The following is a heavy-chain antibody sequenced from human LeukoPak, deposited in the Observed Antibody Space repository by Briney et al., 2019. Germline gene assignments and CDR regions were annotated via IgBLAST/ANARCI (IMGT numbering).Heavy chain of an antibody. V-gene: IGHV3-9*01. D-gene: IGHD3-16*02. Sequence: PGGSLRLSCVASGFTFDDYAMHWVRQAPGKGLEWISYISWNGGSIDYADSVKGRFTISRANAKNSLYLQMNSLRTEDTALYYCAKDLSRWGSYRSDAFDIWGQGTMVTVSS. CDR1: GFTFDDYA. CDR2: ISWNGGSI. J-gene: IGHJ3*02. CDR3: AKDLSRWGSYRSDAFDI.